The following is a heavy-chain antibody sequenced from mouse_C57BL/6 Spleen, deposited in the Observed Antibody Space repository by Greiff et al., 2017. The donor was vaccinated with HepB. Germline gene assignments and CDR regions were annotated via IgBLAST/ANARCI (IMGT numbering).Heavy chain of an antibody. CDR1: GYAFSSYW. V-gene: IGHV1-80*01. Sequence: VQLQQSGAELVKPGASVKISCKASGYAFSSYWMNWVKQRPGKGLEWIGQIYPGDGDTNYNGKFKGKATLTADKYSSTAYMQLSSLTSEDSAVYFCARSPTVVATDAMDYWGQGTSVTVSS. D-gene: IGHD1-1*01. J-gene: IGHJ4*01. CDR2: IYPGDGDT. CDR3: ARSPTVVATDAMDY.